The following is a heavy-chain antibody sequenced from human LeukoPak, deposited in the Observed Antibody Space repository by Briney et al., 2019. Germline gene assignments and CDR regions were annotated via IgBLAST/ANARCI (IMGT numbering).Heavy chain of an antibody. V-gene: IGHV4-61*02. J-gene: IGHJ4*02. Sequence: SETHSLTHTVDGASISSGSYYWSWIRQPAGKGLEPIGRIYTSGSTNYNPSLKSRVTISVDTSKNQFSLKLSSVTAADTAVYYCARGQQLWPIHYFDYWGQGTLVTVSS. CDR3: ARGQQLWPIHYFDY. CDR1: GASISSGSYY. CDR2: IYTSGST. D-gene: IGHD5-18*01.